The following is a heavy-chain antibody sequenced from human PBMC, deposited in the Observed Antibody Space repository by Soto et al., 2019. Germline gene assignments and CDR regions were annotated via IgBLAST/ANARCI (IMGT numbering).Heavy chain of an antibody. Sequence: ASVKVSCKASGYTFTSYAITWVRQAPGQGLEWMGWISGYNGNTKCAQKLQGRVTMTTDTSTSTAYMEMRSLRSDDTAVYYCARDMHAGFTHYFDPWGQGTLVTVSS. CDR2: ISGYNGNT. D-gene: IGHD1-26*01. V-gene: IGHV1-18*04. CDR1: GYTFTSYA. CDR3: ARDMHAGFTHYFDP. J-gene: IGHJ5*02.